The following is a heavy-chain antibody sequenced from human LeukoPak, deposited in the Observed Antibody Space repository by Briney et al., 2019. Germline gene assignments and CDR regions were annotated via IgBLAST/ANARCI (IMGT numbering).Heavy chain of an antibody. CDR1: GFTFSTYG. J-gene: IGHJ5*01. V-gene: IGHV3-30*18. CDR2: ISYEAKNT. D-gene: IGHD5-12*01. CDR3: AKEGSMYTSTWYDS. Sequence: GGSLRLSCAGSGFTFSTYGMQWVRQTPGKGLQWVAVISYEAKNTYYADSVKGRFTISRDNSKNMLYLQMNSLRVEDTAVYYCAKEGSMYTSTWYDSWGQGTLVTVSS.